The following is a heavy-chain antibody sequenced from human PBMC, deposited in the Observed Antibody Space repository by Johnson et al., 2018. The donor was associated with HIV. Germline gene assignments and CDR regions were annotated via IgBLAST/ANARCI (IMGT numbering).Heavy chain of an antibody. CDR1: GITVSSNY. J-gene: IGHJ3*01. CDR3: ARVQLLEDDVFNV. CDR2: IFTVGDV. V-gene: IGHV3-66*01. D-gene: IGHD3-10*01. Sequence: VQLVESGGGLAQPGGSLRLSCAAPGITVSSNYMSWVRQAPGKGLEWVSVIFTVGDVYYADSVQGRFSLSRDISKNMLYLQMDNLGAEDTAVYYCARVQLLEDDVFNVWGQGTMVTVSS.